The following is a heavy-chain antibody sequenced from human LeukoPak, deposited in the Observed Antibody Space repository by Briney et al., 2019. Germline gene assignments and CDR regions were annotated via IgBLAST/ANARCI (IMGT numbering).Heavy chain of an antibody. CDR1: GGSISSYY. CDR2: IYYSGST. Sequence: SETLSLTCTVSGGSISSYYWSWIRQPPGKGLEWIGYIYYSGSTNYNPSLKSRVTISVDTSKNQFSLKLSSVTAADTAVYYCARHGPPLYFGSGSSRMFAFDIWGQGTMVTVSS. D-gene: IGHD3-10*01. CDR3: ARHGPPLYFGSGSSRMFAFDI. J-gene: IGHJ3*02. V-gene: IGHV4-59*08.